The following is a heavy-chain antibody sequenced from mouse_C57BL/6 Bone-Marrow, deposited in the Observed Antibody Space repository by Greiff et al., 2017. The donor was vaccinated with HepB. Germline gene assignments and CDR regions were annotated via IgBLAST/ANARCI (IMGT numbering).Heavy chain of an antibody. V-gene: IGHV1-81*01. Sequence: VQLQESGAELARPGASVKLSCKASGYTFTSYGISWVKQRTGQGLEWIGEIYPRSGNTYYNEKFKGKATLTADKSSSTAYMELRSLTSEDSAVYFCARSLTTVVATDYAMDYWGQGTSVTVSS. CDR3: ARSLTTVVATDYAMDY. D-gene: IGHD1-1*01. CDR1: GYTFTSYG. J-gene: IGHJ4*01. CDR2: IYPRSGNT.